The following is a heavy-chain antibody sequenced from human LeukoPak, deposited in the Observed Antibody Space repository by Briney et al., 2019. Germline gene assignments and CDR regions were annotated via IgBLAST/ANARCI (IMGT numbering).Heavy chain of an antibody. CDR2: IDPSDSET. D-gene: IGHD5-18*01. V-gene: IGHV5-51*01. Sequence: GESLKISCKASGYSFTSYWIGWVRQMPEKGLEWMGIIDPSDSETRYTPSFQGQATILVDKSLTTADLQWNSLKASDTAMYYCARQTAMGRSGDYWGQGTLVTVSS. J-gene: IGHJ4*02. CDR1: GYSFTSYW. CDR3: ARQTAMGRSGDY.